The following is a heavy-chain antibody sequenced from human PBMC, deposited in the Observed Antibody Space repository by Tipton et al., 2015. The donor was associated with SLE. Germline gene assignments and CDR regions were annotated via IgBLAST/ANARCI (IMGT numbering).Heavy chain of an antibody. D-gene: IGHD2-2*02. J-gene: IGHJ3*01. V-gene: IGHV3-7*01. CDR1: SSTSYY. CDR2: IKTDGSEE. Sequence: SSTSYYWGWIRQAPGKGLEWVANIKTDGSEEYYVDSVKGRFTISRDNAKNSLYLQMNSLRAEDTAVYYCVRDRTSLLGHCRSTRCYTHASDVWGQGTMVTVSS. CDR3: VRDRTSLLGHCRSTRCYTHASDV.